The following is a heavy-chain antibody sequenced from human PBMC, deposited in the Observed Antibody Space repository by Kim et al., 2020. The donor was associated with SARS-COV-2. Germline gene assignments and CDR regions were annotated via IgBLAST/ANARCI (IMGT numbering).Heavy chain of an antibody. CDR2: ITGDSAST. J-gene: IGHJ5*02. Sequence: GGSLRLSCAASGFTFSTTAMHWVRQAPGEGPEWVSGITGDSASTYYADSVKGRFTISRDNSKNTLYLQMNSLRAEDAAIYYCAKTTLFDPWGQGTLVTVSS. CDR1: GFTFSTTA. V-gene: IGHV3-23*01. CDR3: AKTTLFDP. D-gene: IGHD1-26*01.